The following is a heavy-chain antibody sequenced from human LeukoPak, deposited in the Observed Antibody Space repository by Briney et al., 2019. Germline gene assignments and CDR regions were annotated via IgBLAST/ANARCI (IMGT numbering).Heavy chain of an antibody. CDR1: GGSFSGYY. Sequence: NPSETLCLTCAIYGGSFSGYYWSWIRQPPGKGLEWIGEINHSGSTNYNPSLKSRVTISVDTSKNQFSLKLSSVTAADTAVYYCARGGRLQPYYYYYGMDVWGQGTTVTVSS. V-gene: IGHV4-34*01. CDR2: INHSGST. CDR3: ARGGRLQPYYYYYGMDV. D-gene: IGHD5-24*01. J-gene: IGHJ6*02.